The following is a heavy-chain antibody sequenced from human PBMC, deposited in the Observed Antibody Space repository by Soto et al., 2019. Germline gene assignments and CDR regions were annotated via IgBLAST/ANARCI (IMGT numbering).Heavy chain of an antibody. D-gene: IGHD3-9*01. CDR1: GGSFSGYY. Sequence: QVQLQQWGAGPLRPLETLSLTCGVSGGSFSGYYWAWIRQAPGKGLELIGEINDRGSINYNPSPKSRGSITVLRSKNHYSLILKTVTAAETAVNYCAIESHDSLTEPTWGWYFDLWGRGTLVTVSS. V-gene: IGHV4-34*01. CDR2: INDRGSI. J-gene: IGHJ2*01. CDR3: AIESHDSLTEPTWGWYFDL.